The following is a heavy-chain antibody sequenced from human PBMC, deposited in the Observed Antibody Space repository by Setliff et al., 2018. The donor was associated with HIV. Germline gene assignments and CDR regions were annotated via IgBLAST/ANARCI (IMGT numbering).Heavy chain of an antibody. D-gene: IGHD4-17*01. V-gene: IGHV4-34*01. J-gene: IGHJ4*02. CDR3: ASFFVTTVTNQDY. CDR1: GGSFSNYY. Sequence: KPSETLSLTCTVYGGSFSNYYTNWIRQPPGKGLEWIGELSPSGTTRSNPSLQSRVTISLDTSNNQFSLKLTSVTAADTAMYYCASFFVTTVTNQDYWGQGTLVTVSS. CDR2: LSPSGTT.